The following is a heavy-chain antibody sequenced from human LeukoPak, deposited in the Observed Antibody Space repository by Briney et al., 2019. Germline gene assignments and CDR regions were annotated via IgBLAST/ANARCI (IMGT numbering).Heavy chain of an antibody. CDR1: GYTFTVYY. CDR2: INPNSGGT. Sequence: ASVKVSCKSSGYTFTVYYIHLVRQAPGQGLEWMGWINPNSGGTNYAQKFQVRVTMTRDTSISTAYMELSRLRSDDTAVYYCAILNPSIDYWGQGTLVTVSS. J-gene: IGHJ4*02. D-gene: IGHD6-6*01. V-gene: IGHV1-2*02. CDR3: AILNPSIDY.